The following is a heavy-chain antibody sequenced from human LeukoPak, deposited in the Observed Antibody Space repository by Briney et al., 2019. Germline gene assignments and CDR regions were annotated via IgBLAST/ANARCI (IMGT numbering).Heavy chain of an antibody. V-gene: IGHV3-7*01. CDR2: IDKNGREK. J-gene: IGHJ4*02. CDR3: ATYTQKFGAPGTDY. D-gene: IGHD3-10*01. CDR1: GFTFSTAS. Sequence: GGSLRLSCAASGFTFSTASLHWVRQAPGKGLEWVASIDKNGREKRYVDSVEGRFTISRDNAAHSVYLQMTSLGAEDTAVYYCATYTQKFGAPGTDYWGRGTLVTVSS.